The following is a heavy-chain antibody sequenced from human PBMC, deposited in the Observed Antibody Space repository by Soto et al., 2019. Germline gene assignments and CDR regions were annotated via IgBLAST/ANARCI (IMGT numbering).Heavy chain of an antibody. CDR1: GYTFTTYG. Sequence: QVPLVQSGAEVKKPGASVKVSCKASGYTFTTYGINWVRQAPGQGLEWMGWISAYNGDTNYAQKFQGRVTMTTDTSTSTAYMELRSLRSDDTAVYYCARDLIAVRPGWFDPWGQGTLVTVSS. CDR3: ARDLIAVRPGWFDP. V-gene: IGHV1-18*01. D-gene: IGHD6-6*01. CDR2: ISAYNGDT. J-gene: IGHJ5*02.